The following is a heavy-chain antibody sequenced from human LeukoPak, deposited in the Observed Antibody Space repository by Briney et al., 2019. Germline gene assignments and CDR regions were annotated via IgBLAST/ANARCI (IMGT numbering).Heavy chain of an antibody. Sequence: GGSLRLSCAASGFTVSNNYMSWVRQAPGKGLEWVSVIYSGGSSYYADSVKGRFTISRDNSKNTVYLQVNSLRVEDTAVYYCARGGAYCGGDCYPGYFQHWGQGTLVTVSS. CDR3: ARGGAYCGGDCYPGYFQH. CDR1: GFTVSNNY. CDR2: IYSGGSS. D-gene: IGHD2-21*02. V-gene: IGHV3-66*01. J-gene: IGHJ1*01.